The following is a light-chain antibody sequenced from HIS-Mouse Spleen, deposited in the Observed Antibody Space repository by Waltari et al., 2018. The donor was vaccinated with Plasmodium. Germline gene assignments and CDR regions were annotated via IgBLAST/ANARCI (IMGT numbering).Light chain of an antibody. CDR2: DAS. CDR3: QQFNSYPLT. CDR1: QGISSA. J-gene: IGKJ4*01. Sequence: AIQLTQSPSSLSASVGDRVTITCRASQGISSALAWYQQQPGKGAKLLIYDASSLESGVLSMFSGSGAGTDFTLTTSRLQPEDFATYDCQQFNSYPLTFGGGTKVEIK. V-gene: IGKV1-13*02.